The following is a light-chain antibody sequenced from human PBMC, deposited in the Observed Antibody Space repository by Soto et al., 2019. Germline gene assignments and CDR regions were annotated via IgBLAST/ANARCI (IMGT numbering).Light chain of an antibody. CDR2: DVS. CDR3: SSYTSSSIRYV. J-gene: IGLJ1*01. V-gene: IGLV2-14*01. CDR1: SSDVGGYNY. Sequence: LTQPASVSGSPGQSITISCTGTSSDVGGYNYVSWYQQHPGKAPKLMIYDVSNRPSGVSNRFSGSKSGNTASLTISGLQAEDEADYYCSSYTSSSIRYVFGTGTKVTVL.